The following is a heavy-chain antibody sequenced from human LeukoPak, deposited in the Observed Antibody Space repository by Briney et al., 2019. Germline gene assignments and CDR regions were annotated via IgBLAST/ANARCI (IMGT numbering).Heavy chain of an antibody. Sequence: PSETLSLTCTVSGGSISSYYWSWIRQPPGKGLEWIGYIYYSGSTNYNPSLKSRVTISVDTSKNQFSLKLSSVTAADTAVYYCARHYGYANWFDPWGQGTLVTVSS. CDR3: ARHYGYANWFDP. CDR1: GGSISSYY. V-gene: IGHV4-59*08. D-gene: IGHD1-1*01. CDR2: IYYSGST. J-gene: IGHJ5*02.